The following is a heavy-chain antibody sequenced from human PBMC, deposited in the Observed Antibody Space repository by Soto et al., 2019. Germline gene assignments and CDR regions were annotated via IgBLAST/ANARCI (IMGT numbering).Heavy chain of an antibody. CDR1: GGSFSGYY. CDR2: INHSGST. V-gene: IGHV4-34*01. J-gene: IGHJ3*02. CDR3: ARDKAVAGINDAFDI. D-gene: IGHD6-19*01. Sequence: SETLSLTCAVYGGSFSGYYWSWIRQPPGKGLEWIGEINHSGSTNYNPSLKSRVTISVDTSKNQFSLKLSSVTAADTAVYYCARDKAVAGINDAFDIWGQGTTVTVSS.